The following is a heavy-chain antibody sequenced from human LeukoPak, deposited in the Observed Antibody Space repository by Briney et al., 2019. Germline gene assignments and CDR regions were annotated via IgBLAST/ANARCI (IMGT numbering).Heavy chain of an antibody. D-gene: IGHD3-10*01. CDR1: GGSFSGYY. CDR3: ARTYGSGSYYNRPLDY. V-gene: IGHV4-34*01. CDR2: INHSGST. Sequence: SETLSLTCAVYGGSFSGYYWSWIRQPPGKGLEWIGEINHSGSTNYNPSLKSRVTISVDTSKNQFSLKLSSVTAADMAVYYCARTYGSGSYYNRPLDYWGQGTLVTVSS. J-gene: IGHJ4*02.